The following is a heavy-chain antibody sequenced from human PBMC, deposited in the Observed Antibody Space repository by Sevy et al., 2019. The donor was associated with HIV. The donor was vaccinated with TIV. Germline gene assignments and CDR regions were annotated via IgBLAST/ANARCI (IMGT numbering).Heavy chain of an antibody. CDR2: VFHSGNT. CDR3: ARHSHGSGTYYVPFDS. Sequence: SETLSLTCAVSGYSITSGYLWGWIRQPPGKGLEWIGSVFHSGNTYYNPSLNSRVIISVDTSKNQFSLKLNSVTAADTAVYDCARHSHGSGTYYVPFDSWGQGTLVTVSS. V-gene: IGHV4-38-2*01. J-gene: IGHJ4*02. CDR1: GYSITSGYL. D-gene: IGHD3-10*01.